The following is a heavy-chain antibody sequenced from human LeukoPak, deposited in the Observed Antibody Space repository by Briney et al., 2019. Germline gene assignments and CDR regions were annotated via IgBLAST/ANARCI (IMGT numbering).Heavy chain of an antibody. Sequence: ASVKVSCKASGYTFTGYYMHWVRQAPGQGLEWVGWINPNSGGTNYAQKFQGRVTMTRDTSFSTAYMELSRLRSDDTAVYYCARERKSGGDAFDIWGQGTMVTVSS. CDR2: INPNSGGT. V-gene: IGHV1-2*02. D-gene: IGHD6-25*01. J-gene: IGHJ3*02. CDR1: GYTFTGYY. CDR3: ARERKSGGDAFDI.